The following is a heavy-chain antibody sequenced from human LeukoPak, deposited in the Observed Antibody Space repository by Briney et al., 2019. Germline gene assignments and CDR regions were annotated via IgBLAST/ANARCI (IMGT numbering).Heavy chain of an antibody. V-gene: IGHV3-48*03. Sequence: PGGSLRLSCAASGFTFSSYEMNWVRQAPGKGLEWVSYISSSGSTIYYADSVKGRFTISRDNAKNSLYLQMNSLRAEDTAVYYCARFAKMASFDYLGQGTLVTVSS. CDR1: GFTFSSYE. CDR2: ISSSGSTI. D-gene: IGHD5-24*01. CDR3: ARFAKMASFDY. J-gene: IGHJ4*02.